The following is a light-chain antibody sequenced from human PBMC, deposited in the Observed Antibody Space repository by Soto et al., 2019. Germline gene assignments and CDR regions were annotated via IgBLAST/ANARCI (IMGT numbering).Light chain of an antibody. J-gene: IGKJ1*01. Sequence: DIQMTQSPSSLSASVVDRVTITFRASQSITTHVNWYQQQPGRAPNLLIYAASGLQSGVPSRFSGSGSGTEFTLTISGLQPDDFATYYCHQYNSYTWTFGQGTKVDIK. CDR1: QSITTH. CDR2: AAS. CDR3: HQYNSYTWT. V-gene: IGKV1-17*01.